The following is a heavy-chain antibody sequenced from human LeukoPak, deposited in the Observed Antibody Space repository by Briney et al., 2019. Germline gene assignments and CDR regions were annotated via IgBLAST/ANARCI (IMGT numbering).Heavy chain of an antibody. CDR1: GGSISSGDYY. CDR2: IYYSGST. Sequence: SETLSLTCTVSGGSISSGDYYWSWIRQPSGKGLEWIGYIYYSGSTYYNPSLKSRVTISVDTSKNQFSLKLSSVTAADTAVYYCARDGDYANYYYYGMDVWGQGTTVTVSS. V-gene: IGHV4-30-4*01. CDR3: ARDGDYANYYYYGMDV. J-gene: IGHJ6*02. D-gene: IGHD4-17*01.